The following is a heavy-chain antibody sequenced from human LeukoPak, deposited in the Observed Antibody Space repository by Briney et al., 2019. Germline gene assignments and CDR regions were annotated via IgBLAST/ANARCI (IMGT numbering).Heavy chain of an antibody. V-gene: IGHV4-4*07. CDR3: ARDSVLWFGELLYSMDV. J-gene: IGHJ6*02. D-gene: IGHD3-10*01. CDR1: GGSISSYY. Sequence: SETLSLTCTVSGGSISSYYWSWIRQPAGKGLEWIGRIYTSGSTNYNPSLKSRVTMSVDTSKNQFSLKLSSVTAADTAVYYCARDSVLWFGELLYSMDVWGQGTTVTVSS. CDR2: IYTSGST.